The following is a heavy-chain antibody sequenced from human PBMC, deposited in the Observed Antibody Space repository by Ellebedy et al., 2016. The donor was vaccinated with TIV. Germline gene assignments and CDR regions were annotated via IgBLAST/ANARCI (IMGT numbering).Heavy chain of an antibody. CDR3: TKVGNGWSSDY. CDR1: GFSLSTFT. V-gene: IGHV3-21*01. CDR2: ISITGNFL. D-gene: IGHD6-19*01. Sequence: GESLKISXSASGFSLSTFTVLWVRQAPGKGLEWVSSISITGNFLDYADSVKGRFTISKDIASNSLYLQMSSLRAEDTAVYYCTKVGNGWSSDYWGQGTLVTVSS. J-gene: IGHJ4*02.